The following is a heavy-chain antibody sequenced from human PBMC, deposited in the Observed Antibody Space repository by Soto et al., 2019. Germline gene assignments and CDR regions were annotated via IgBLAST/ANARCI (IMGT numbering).Heavy chain of an antibody. D-gene: IGHD6-13*01. V-gene: IGHV3-72*01. CDR3: DRVRSSSWRLDALDM. Sequence: PGGSLRLSCAASGFTFRDHYMDWVRKAPGKGLGWVVRIIKKVYSYNTEYAATVKGRFTISRDDSLSSLYLQTNTLNTDDTAVYWCDRVRSSSWRLDALDMGGQGTMVIVSS. CDR2: IIKKVYSYNT. CDR1: GFTFRDHY. J-gene: IGHJ3*02.